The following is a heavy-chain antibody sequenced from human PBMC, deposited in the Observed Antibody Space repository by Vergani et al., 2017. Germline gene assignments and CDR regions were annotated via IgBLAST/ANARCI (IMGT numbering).Heavy chain of an antibody. D-gene: IGHD2-2*01. CDR1: GGTFSSYA. CDR3: AREALSXLLVPAGAGDAFDI. Sequence: QVQLVQSGAEVKKPGSSVKVSCKASGGTFSSYAISWVRQAPGQGLEWMGGIIPIFGTANYAQKFQGRVTITADESTSTAYMELSSLRSEDTAVYYCAREALSXLLVPAGAGDAFDIWGQGTMVTVSS. V-gene: IGHV1-69*12. CDR2: IIPIFGTA. J-gene: IGHJ3*02.